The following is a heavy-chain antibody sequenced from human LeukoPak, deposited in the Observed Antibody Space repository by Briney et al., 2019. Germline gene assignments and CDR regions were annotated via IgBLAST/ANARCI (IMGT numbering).Heavy chain of an antibody. J-gene: IGHJ4*02. CDR1: GFTFSSYA. CDR2: IHYDGSNN. V-gene: IGHV3-30*02. D-gene: IGHD6-13*01. CDR3: AKDHGSSDWYYFDY. Sequence: TGGSLRLSCAASGFTFSSYAMHWVRQAPGKGLEWVAFIHYDGSNNYYADSVEGRFTISRDNSKNTLYLQMNTLRADDTAVYYCAKDHGSSDWYYFDYWGQGTLVTVSS.